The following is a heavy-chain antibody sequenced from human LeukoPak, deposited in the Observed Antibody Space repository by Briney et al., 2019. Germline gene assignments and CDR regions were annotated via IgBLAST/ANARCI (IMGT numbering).Heavy chain of an antibody. D-gene: IGHD5-24*01. CDR1: GFTFDDYA. Sequence: GGPLRLSCAASGFTFDDYAMHWVRQAPGKGLEWVSGISWNSGSIGYADSVKGRFTISRDNAKNSLYLQMNSLRAEDTALYYCAKGRVRRWLQFFDEFDYWGQGTLVTVSS. J-gene: IGHJ4*02. CDR2: ISWNSGSI. V-gene: IGHV3-9*01. CDR3: AKGRVRRWLQFFDEFDY.